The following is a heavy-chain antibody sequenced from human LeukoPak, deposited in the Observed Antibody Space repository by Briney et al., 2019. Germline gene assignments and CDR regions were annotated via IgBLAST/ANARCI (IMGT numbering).Heavy chain of an antibody. CDR2: ISAYNGNT. J-gene: IGHJ5*02. CDR3: ARGYCSSTSCYNWFDP. V-gene: IGHV1-18*01. CDR1: GYTFTSYG. D-gene: IGHD2-2*01. Sequence: GASVKVSCKASGYTFTSYGTSWVRQAPGQGLEWMGWISAYNGNTNYAQKLQGRVTMTTDTSTSTAYMELRSLRSEDTAVYYCARGYCSSTSCYNWFDPWGQGTLVTVSS.